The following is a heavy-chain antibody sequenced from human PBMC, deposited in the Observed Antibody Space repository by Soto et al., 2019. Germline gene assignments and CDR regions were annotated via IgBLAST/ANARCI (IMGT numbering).Heavy chain of an antibody. Sequence: ASVKVSCKASGGTFSSYTISWVRQAPGQGLEWMGRIIPILGIANYAQKIQGRVTITADKSTSTAYMELSSLRSEDTAVYYCVILVTSYCSGGSCYLYYYYMDVWGKGTTVTVSS. J-gene: IGHJ6*03. CDR1: GGTFSSYT. V-gene: IGHV1-69*02. CDR2: IIPILGIA. CDR3: VILVTSYCSGGSCYLYYYYMDV. D-gene: IGHD2-15*01.